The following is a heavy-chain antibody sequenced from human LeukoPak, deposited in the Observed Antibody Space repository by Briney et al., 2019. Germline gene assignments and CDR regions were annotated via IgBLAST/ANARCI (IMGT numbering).Heavy chain of an antibody. D-gene: IGHD4-17*01. CDR1: GFSFSSNS. J-gene: IGHJ4*02. V-gene: IGHV3-21*01. CDR2: IRSSGSSI. CDR3: AITVYDYGDYCRY. Sequence: GGSLRLSCAASGFSFSSNSMNWVRQAPGKGLEWVSSIRSSGSSIYYADSVEGRFTISRDNAKNSLYLQMNSLSPEDTAVYYCAITVYDYGDYCRYWGQGTLVTVSS.